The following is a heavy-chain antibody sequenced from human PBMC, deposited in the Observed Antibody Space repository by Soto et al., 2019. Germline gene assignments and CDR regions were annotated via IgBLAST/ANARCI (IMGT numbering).Heavy chain of an antibody. CDR2: ISWNSGSI. J-gene: IGHJ6*02. CDR1: GFTFDDYA. V-gene: IGHV3-9*01. CDR3: AKGWGHYYYYGMDV. D-gene: IGHD1-26*01. Sequence: EVQLVESGGGLVQPGTSLRLSCAASGFTFDDYAMHWVRQAPGKGLEWVSGISWNSGSIGYADSVKGRFTISRDNAKNSLYLQMNSLRAEDTALYYCAKGWGHYYYYGMDVWGQGTTVTVSS.